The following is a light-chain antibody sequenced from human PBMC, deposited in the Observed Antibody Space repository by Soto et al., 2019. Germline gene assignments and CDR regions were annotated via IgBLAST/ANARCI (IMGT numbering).Light chain of an antibody. CDR3: GAWESSLNPYV. V-gene: IGLV1-51*01. Sequence: QSVLTQPPSVSAAPGHKVIISCSGSSFNIGNNYVSWYQKLPGTAPKLLIYDNNKRPSGIPDRFSGSKSGTSATLAITGLQTADEADYYCGAWESSLNPYVFGTGTKVTVL. CDR2: DNN. CDR1: SFNIGNNY. J-gene: IGLJ1*01.